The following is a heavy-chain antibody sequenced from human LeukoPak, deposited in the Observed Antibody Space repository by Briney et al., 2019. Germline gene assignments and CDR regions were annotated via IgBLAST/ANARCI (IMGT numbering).Heavy chain of an antibody. V-gene: IGHV4-39*07. CDR2: IYYSGST. CDR3: ARDPYYDILTGFRQPGNFDY. CDR1: GGSISSSSYY. D-gene: IGHD3-9*01. J-gene: IGHJ4*02. Sequence: TSETLSLTCTVSGGSISSSSYYWGWIRQPPGKGLEWIGSIYYSGSTYYNPSLKSRVTISVDTSKNQFSLKLSSVTAADTAVYYCARDPYYDILTGFRQPGNFDYWGQGTLVTVSS.